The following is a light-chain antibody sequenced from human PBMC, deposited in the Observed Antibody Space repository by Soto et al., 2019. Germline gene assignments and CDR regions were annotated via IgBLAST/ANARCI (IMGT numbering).Light chain of an antibody. CDR2: GAS. V-gene: IGKV3-15*01. Sequence: EIVMTQSPATLSVSPGERATLSCRASQSVSSNLAWYQQKPGQAPRLLIYGASTRATGIPARFSGSGSGTAFTLTISNPPAEDFASYYCRKYKYWPRTFGQGTKVEIK. CDR1: QSVSSN. J-gene: IGKJ1*01. CDR3: RKYKYWPRT.